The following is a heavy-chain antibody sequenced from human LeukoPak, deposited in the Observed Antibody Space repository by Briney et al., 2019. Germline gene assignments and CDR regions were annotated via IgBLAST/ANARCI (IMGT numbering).Heavy chain of an antibody. J-gene: IGHJ3*02. CDR3: ARREAKYSSSYAFDI. D-gene: IGHD6-13*01. V-gene: IGHV1-2*02. CDR1: GYTFTGYY. CDR2: INPNSGGT. Sequence: ASVKVSCKASGYTFTGYYVHWVRQAPGQGLEWMGWINPNSGGTNYAQKFQGRVTMTRDTSISTAYMELSRLRSDDTAVYYCARREAKYSSSYAFDIWGQGTMVTVSS.